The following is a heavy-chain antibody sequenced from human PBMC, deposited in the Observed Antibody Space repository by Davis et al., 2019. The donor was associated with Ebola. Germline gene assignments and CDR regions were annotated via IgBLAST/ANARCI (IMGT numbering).Heavy chain of an antibody. CDR3: ARAHRPQTPLSEAFDI. CDR1: GASFSVYY. J-gene: IGHJ3*02. Sequence: SETLSLTCAVYGASFSVYYWNWIRQPPGKGLEWIGEVNDSGSTNSNPSLESRVSISVDTSKRQFSLELNSVTAADTGVYFCARAHRPQTPLSEAFDIWGQGTMVTVSS. CDR2: VNDSGST. V-gene: IGHV4-34*01.